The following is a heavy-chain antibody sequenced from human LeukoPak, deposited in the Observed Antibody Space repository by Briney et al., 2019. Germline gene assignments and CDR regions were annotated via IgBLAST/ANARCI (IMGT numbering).Heavy chain of an antibody. Sequence: PSETLSLTCTVSGYSISSGYYWGWIRQPPGKGLEWTGKIYYSGNNYYNPSLKSRVTISVDTSKNQFSRKMSSVTAADTAVNYCAGGEGSGWYESFDCWGQGTLVTVSS. CDR2: IYYSGNN. CDR3: AGGEGSGWYESFDC. J-gene: IGHJ4*02. V-gene: IGHV4-38-2*02. D-gene: IGHD6-19*01. CDR1: GYSISSGYY.